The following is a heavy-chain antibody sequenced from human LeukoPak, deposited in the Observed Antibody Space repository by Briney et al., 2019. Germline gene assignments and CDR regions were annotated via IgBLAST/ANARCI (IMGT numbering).Heavy chain of an antibody. CDR3: ARDGPETSLDY. CDR2: IYTGGNT. V-gene: IGHV3-53*01. J-gene: IGHJ4*02. CDR1: GFMFSRYA. Sequence: PGGSLRLSCAASGFMFSRYAMIWVRQAPGKGLEWVSVIYTGGNTYYADSVKGRFTISRDNSKNTLYLQMNSLRAEDTAVYYCARDGPETSLDYWGQGTLVTVSS.